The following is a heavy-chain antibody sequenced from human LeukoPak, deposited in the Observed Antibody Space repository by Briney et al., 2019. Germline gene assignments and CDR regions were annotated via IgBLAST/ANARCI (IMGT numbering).Heavy chain of an antibody. CDR1: GFTFSSYD. D-gene: IGHD3-10*01. CDR3: AKERNYYGSGSSTDFDF. J-gene: IGHJ4*02. CDR2: ISFDGTNK. Sequence: GGSLRLSCGASGFTFSSYDMHWVRPAPGKGLEWVAVISFDGTNKYYADDSVKGRFTISRDNSRDTLYLQMNSLSAEDTAVYYCAKERNYYGSGSSTDFDFWGQGTLVTVSS. V-gene: IGHV3-30*18.